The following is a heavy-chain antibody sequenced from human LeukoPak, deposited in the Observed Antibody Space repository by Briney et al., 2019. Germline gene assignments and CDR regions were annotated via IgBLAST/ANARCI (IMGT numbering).Heavy chain of an antibody. V-gene: IGHV1-69*05. D-gene: IGHD5-18*01. CDR3: ARGRHGTAMVYFDY. J-gene: IGHJ4*02. Sequence: SVKVSCKASGDTFSSYAINWVRQAPGQGLEWMGRIIPIFGTANYAQKFQGRATITTDESTSTAYMELSSLRSEDTAVYYCARGRHGTAMVYFDYWGQGTLVTVSS. CDR2: IIPIFGTA. CDR1: GDTFSSYA.